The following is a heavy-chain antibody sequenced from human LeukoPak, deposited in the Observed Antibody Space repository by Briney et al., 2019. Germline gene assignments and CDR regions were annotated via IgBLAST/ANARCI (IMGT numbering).Heavy chain of an antibody. CDR2: VKQDGSEK. CDR1: GLTFSSYW. CDR3: ARGRLWAFDI. Sequence: GGSLRLSCAASGLTFSSYWMSWVRQAPGKGLEWVANVKQDGSEKYYVDSVKGRFTTSRDNAKNSLCLQMDSLRAEDTAVYYCARGRLWAFDIWGQGTMVTVSS. V-gene: IGHV3-7*01. J-gene: IGHJ3*02. D-gene: IGHD3-10*01.